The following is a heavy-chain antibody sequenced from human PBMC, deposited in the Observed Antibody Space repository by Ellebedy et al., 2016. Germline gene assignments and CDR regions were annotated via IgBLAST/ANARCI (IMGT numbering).Heavy chain of an antibody. V-gene: IGHV4-4*02. CDR3: ASRHSSSWLPRPDL. CDR1: GGSTSSSNW. D-gene: IGHD6-13*01. CDR2: IYHSGST. Sequence: SETLSLTCAVSGGSTSSSNWWSWVRQPPGKGLEWIGEIYHSGSTNYNPSLKSRVTISVDKSKNQFSLKLSSETAADTAVYYCASRHSSSWLPRPDLWGRGTLVTVSS. J-gene: IGHJ2*01.